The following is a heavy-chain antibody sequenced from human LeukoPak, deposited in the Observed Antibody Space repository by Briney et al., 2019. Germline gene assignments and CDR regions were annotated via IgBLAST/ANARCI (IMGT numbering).Heavy chain of an antibody. CDR2: IYYSGST. D-gene: IGHD5-12*01. Sequence: SETLSLTCTVSGGPISSYHWSWIRQPPGKGPEWIGYIYYSGSTNYNPSLKSRVTISVDTSKNQFSLKLSSVTAADTAVYYCATQTSHFSSGYDDSDLFAFDIWGQGTMVTVSS. CDR3: ATQTSHFSSGYDDSDLFAFDI. J-gene: IGHJ3*02. CDR1: GGPISSYH. V-gene: IGHV4-59*08.